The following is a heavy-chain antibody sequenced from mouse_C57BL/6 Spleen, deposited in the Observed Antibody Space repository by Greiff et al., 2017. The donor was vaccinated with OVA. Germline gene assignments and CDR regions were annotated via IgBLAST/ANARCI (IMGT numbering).Heavy chain of an antibody. J-gene: IGHJ1*03. V-gene: IGHV5-16*01. CDR2: INYDGSST. Sequence: EVQLVESEGGLVQPGSSMKLSCTASGFTFSDYYMAWVRQVPEKGLEWVANINYDGSSTYYLDSLKSRFIISRDNAKNILYLQMSSLKSEDTATYYCAREVLPGYFDVWGTGTTVTVSS. D-gene: IGHD2-14*01. CDR3: AREVLPGYFDV. CDR1: GFTFSDYY.